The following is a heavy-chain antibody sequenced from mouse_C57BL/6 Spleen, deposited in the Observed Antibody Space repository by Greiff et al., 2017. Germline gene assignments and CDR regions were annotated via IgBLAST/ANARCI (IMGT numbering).Heavy chain of an antibody. CDR1: GYSITSGCD. Sequence: EVQLQESGPGMVKPSQSLSLTCTVTGYSITSGCDWHWIRHFPGNKLEWMGYISYSGSTNYNPSLKSRISITHDTSKNHFFLKLNSVTTEDTATYYCARWGYYAMDYWGQGTSVTVSS. CDR2: ISYSGST. V-gene: IGHV3-1*01. J-gene: IGHJ4*01. CDR3: ARWGYYAMDY.